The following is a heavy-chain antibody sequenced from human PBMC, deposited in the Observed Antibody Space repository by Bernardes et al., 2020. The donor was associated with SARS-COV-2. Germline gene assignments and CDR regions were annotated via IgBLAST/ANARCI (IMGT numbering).Heavy chain of an antibody. Sequence: GGSLRLSCAGSGFTFRIYDMHWVRQAAGKSLEWVSTINTAGETYYQESVKGRFTISRDDAKSSLNLQVNSLRAEDTAVYYCARGGSTYCRENCYYYAADVWGRGTTVTVSS. D-gene: IGHD2-2*01. V-gene: IGHV3-13*01. CDR1: GFTFRIYD. J-gene: IGHJ6*02. CDR3: ARGGSTYCRENCYYYAADV. CDR2: INTAGET.